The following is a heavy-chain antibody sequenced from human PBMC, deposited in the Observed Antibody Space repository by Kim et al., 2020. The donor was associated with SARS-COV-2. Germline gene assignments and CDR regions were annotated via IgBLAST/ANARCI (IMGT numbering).Heavy chain of an antibody. D-gene: IGHD2-2*01. CDR3: ARDLIRYHQGSDWYFDL. CDR1: GGSISSSSYY. J-gene: IGHJ2*01. Sequence: SETLSLTCTVSGGSISSSSYYWGWIRQPPGKGLEWIGSIYYSGSTYYNPSLKSRVTISVDTSKNQFSLKLSSVTAADTAVYYCARDLIRYHQGSDWYFDLWGRGTLVTVSS. CDR2: IYYSGST. V-gene: IGHV4-39*07.